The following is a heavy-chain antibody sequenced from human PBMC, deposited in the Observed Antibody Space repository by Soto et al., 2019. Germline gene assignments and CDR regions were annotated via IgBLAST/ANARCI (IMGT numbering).Heavy chain of an antibody. J-gene: IGHJ6*02. CDR1: GGSISSGGYF. D-gene: IGHD6-6*01. CDR3: AREGAAPYYYYGMDV. Sequence: QVQLQESGPGLVKPSQTLSLTCTVSGGSISSGGYFWSWIRQHPGKGLEWIGFIYYSGSTYYHPSLKRRVTISVDTSKNQFSLKLSSVTAADTAVYYCAREGAAPYYYYGMDVWGQGTTVPVSS. V-gene: IGHV4-31*03. CDR2: IYYSGST.